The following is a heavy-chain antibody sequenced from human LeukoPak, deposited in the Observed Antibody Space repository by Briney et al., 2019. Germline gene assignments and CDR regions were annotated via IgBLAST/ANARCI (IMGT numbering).Heavy chain of an antibody. CDR1: GGTFSSYA. CDR3: AREYDSSGYYVYYFDY. CDR2: IIPILGIA. Sequence: ASMKVSCKASGGTFSSYAISWVRQAPGQGLEWMGRIIPILGIANYAQKFQGRVTITADKSTSTAYMELSSLRSEDTAVYYCAREYDSSGYYVYYFDYWGQGTLVTVSS. J-gene: IGHJ4*02. V-gene: IGHV1-69*04. D-gene: IGHD3-22*01.